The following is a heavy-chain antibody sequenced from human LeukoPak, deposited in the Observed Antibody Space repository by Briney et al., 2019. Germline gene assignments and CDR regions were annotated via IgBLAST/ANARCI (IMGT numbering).Heavy chain of an antibody. CDR1: GFTFSIYA. J-gene: IGHJ4*02. Sequence: GGSLRLSCAASGFTFSIYAMSWVRQAPGKGLEWVSSITSSATGTFYADSVKGRFTISRDNSENTLYLQMNSLRAEDMAVYYCANERPNYYDSSGHYYRRNGDYWGQGTLVTVSS. CDR3: ANERPNYYDSSGHYYRRNGDY. CDR2: ITSSATGT. V-gene: IGHV3-23*01. D-gene: IGHD3-22*01.